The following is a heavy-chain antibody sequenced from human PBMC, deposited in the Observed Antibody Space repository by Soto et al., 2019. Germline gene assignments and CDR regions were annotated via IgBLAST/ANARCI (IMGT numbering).Heavy chain of an antibody. J-gene: IGHJ5*02. D-gene: IGHD5-18*01. CDR2: IYYRGTT. CDR1: NGSLNVYY. CDR3: TRVATAVPS. V-gene: IGHV4-59*12. Sequence: SETLSLTCNVSNGSLNVYYWSWIRQPPGKELEWIGNIYYRGTTNYNPSLQGRVAMSIDTSKNQFSLMFTSVTAADTAVYYCTRVATAVPSWGRGVLVTVSS.